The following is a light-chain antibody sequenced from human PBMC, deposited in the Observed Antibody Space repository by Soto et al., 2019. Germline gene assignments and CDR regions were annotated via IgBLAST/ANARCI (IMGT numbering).Light chain of an antibody. V-gene: IGLV1-40*01. CDR1: SSNIGTGHD. CDR2: GNS. J-gene: IGLJ1*01. CDR3: HSYDSSLSGYV. Sequence: QSALTQPPSVSGAPGQGVTISCTGSSSNIGTGHDVHWYQQLPGTAPKLLIYGNSNRPSGVPDRFSGSKSGTSASLAITGLQAEDEADYYCHSYDSSLSGYVFGTGTKLTVL.